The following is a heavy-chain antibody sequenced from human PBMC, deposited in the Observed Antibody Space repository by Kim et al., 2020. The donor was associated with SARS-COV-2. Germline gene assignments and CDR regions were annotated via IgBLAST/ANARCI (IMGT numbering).Heavy chain of an antibody. CDR2: IYYSGST. CDR3: ARQVRYCSSTSCYLPLYYYYMDV. Sequence: SETLSLTCTVSGGSISSYYWSWIRQPPGKGLEWIGYIYYSGSTNYNPSLKSRVTISVDTSKNQFSLKLSSVTAADTAVYYCARQVRYCSSTSCYLPLYYYYMDVWGKGTTVTVSS. D-gene: IGHD2-2*01. CDR1: GGSISSYY. J-gene: IGHJ6*03. V-gene: IGHV4-59*08.